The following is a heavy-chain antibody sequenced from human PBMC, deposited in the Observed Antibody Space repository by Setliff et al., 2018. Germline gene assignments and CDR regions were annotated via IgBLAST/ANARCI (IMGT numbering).Heavy chain of an antibody. CDR1: GGSVGTDYNY. CDR2: IYTTWSS. V-gene: IGHV4-61*09. J-gene: IGHJ6*03. CDR3: ARVSGFLYMVD. Sequence: LSLTCTVSGGSVGTDYNYWSWIRQPAGKGLEWIGHIYTTWSSKYNPSLESRVTISLDASKNQFSLEMTSVTAADTAVYYCARVSGFLYMVDWGKGTTVTVSS. D-gene: IGHD3-3*01.